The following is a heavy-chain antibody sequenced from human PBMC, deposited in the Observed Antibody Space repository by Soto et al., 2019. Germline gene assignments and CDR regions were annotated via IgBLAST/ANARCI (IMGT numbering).Heavy chain of an antibody. CDR1: GFTFDDYA. V-gene: IGHV3-9*01. J-gene: IGHJ6*02. Sequence: EVQLVESGGGLVQPGRSLRLSCAASGFTFDDYAMHWVRQAPGRGLEWVSSISWNSGAIGYPDSLMGGFTISRDNAKNSLYLQMNSLRPEDTALYYCAKDRLLIAAAGYGMDVWGQGTTVTVSS. CDR2: ISWNSGAI. CDR3: AKDRLLIAAAGYGMDV. D-gene: IGHD6-13*01.